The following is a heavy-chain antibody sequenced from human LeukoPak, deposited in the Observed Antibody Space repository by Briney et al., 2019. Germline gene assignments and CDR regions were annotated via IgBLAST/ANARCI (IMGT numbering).Heavy chain of an antibody. Sequence: PSETLSLTCTVSGYSITSGYYWAWVRQPPGKGLEWIGSIFHRGSTYENPSLKSRVTISVDTSKNQFSLKLSSVTAADTAVYYCARRSGSYYPKHYYFDYWGQGTLVTVSS. D-gene: IGHD3-10*01. J-gene: IGHJ4*02. CDR3: ARRSGSYYPKHYYFDY. CDR2: IFHRGST. CDR1: GYSITSGYY. V-gene: IGHV4-38-2*02.